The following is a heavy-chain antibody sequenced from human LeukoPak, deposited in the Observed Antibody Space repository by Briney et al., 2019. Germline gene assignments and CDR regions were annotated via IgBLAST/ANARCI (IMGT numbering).Heavy chain of an antibody. V-gene: IGHV4-59*01. D-gene: IGHD6-19*01. CDR1: GGSINSYY. CDR2: IYYSGST. J-gene: IGHJ4*02. CDR3: ARGFRHSAVAGPY. Sequence: SETLSLTCTASGGSINSYYWSWIRQPPGKGLEWIGFIYYSGSTNYNPSLKSRVTMSVDTSKNQFSLKLSSVTAADTAVYYCARGFRHSAVAGPYWGQGTLVTVSS.